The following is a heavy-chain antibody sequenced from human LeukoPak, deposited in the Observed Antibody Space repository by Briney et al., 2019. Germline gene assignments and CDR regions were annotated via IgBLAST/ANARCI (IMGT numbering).Heavy chain of an antibody. V-gene: IGHV4-4*02. CDR2: IWHSGTT. Sequence: PSGTLSLTCAVSGASIISNNWWSWVRQLSGKGLEWIGEIWHSGTTNYNPSLKSRVTISVDKSKNQFSLKLNSVTAADTAVYYCMGADYGGHWGQGTLVTVSS. CDR3: MGADYGGH. D-gene: IGHD4-17*01. CDR1: GASIISNNW. J-gene: IGHJ4*02.